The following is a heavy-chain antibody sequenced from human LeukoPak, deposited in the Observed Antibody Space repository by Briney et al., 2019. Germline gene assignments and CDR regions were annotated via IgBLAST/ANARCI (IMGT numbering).Heavy chain of an antibody. V-gene: IGHV3-48*01. CDR2: ISSSSSTI. CDR3: ARDFPRSSSWSYLFDY. CDR1: GFTFSSYS. D-gene: IGHD6-13*01. J-gene: IGHJ4*02. Sequence: GGSLRVSCAASGFTFSSYSMNWVRQAPGKGLEWVSYISSSSSTIYYADSVKGRFTISRDNAKNSLYLQMNSLRAEDTAVYYCARDFPRSSSWSYLFDYWGQGTLVTVSS.